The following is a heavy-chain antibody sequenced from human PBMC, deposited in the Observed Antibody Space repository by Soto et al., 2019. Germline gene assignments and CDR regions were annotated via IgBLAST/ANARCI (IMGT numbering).Heavy chain of an antibody. J-gene: IGHJ4*02. CDR2: IIPILGIA. D-gene: IGHD4-17*01. CDR3: ARAVDYGDYVGY. V-gene: IGHV1-69*02. CDR1: GGTFSSYT. Sequence: QVQLVQSGAEVKKPGSSVKVSCKASGGTFSSYTISWVRQAPGQGLEWMGRIIPILGIANYTQKFQGRVTITADKSTSTAYRELSSLRSEDTAVYYCARAVDYGDYVGYWGQGTLVTVSS.